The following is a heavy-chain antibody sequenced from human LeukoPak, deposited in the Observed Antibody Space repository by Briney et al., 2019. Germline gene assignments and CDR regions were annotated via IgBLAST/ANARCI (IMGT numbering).Heavy chain of an antibody. CDR2: IYSSVNT. V-gene: IGHV4-4*09. Sequence: SETLSLTCTVSGASITNSYWNWVRQPPGKGLEWIGYIYSSVNTNYNPSLKSRVTISLDVSKNQFSLKLTSVTAADTAVYYCANSYDGKIVPFDNWGQGALVAVSS. CDR3: ANSYDGKIVPFDN. CDR1: GASITNSY. D-gene: IGHD4-23*01. J-gene: IGHJ4*02.